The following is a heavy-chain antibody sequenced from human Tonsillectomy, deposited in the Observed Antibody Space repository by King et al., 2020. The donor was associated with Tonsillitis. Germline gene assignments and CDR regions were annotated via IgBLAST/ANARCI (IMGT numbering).Heavy chain of an antibody. CDR2: ISYDGSNN. Sequence: VQLVESGGGMVQPGRSLRLSCAASGFTFSSYAMHWVRQAPGKGLEWVAVISYDGSNNYYADSVKGRFTISRDNSKNTLYLQMNSLRAEDTAVYYCARDSTDYSYYYYMDVWGKGTTVTVSS. CDR3: ARDSTDYSYYYYMDV. J-gene: IGHJ6*03. CDR1: GFTFSSYA. D-gene: IGHD2-21*02. V-gene: IGHV3-30*17.